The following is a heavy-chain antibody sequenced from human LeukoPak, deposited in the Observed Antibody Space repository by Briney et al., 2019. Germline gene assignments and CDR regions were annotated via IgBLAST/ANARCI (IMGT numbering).Heavy chain of an antibody. CDR3: ARDASLYHIAVAGRRGYFDY. D-gene: IGHD6-13*01. CDR1: GGSISSSSYY. Sequence: SETLSLTCTVSGGSISSSSYYWGWIRQPPGKGLEWIGSIYYSGSTYYNPSLKSRVTISVDTSKNPFSLKLSSVTAADTAVYYCARDASLYHIAVAGRRGYFDYWGQGTLVTVSS. J-gene: IGHJ4*02. CDR2: IYYSGST. V-gene: IGHV4-39*02.